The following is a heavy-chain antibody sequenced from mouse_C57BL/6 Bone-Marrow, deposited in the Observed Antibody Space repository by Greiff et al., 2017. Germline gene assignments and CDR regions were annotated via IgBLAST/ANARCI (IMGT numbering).Heavy chain of an antibody. V-gene: IGHV5-6*02. Sequence: EVMLVESGGDLVKPGGSLKLSCAASGFTFSSYGMSWVRQTPDKRLEWVATISSGGSYTYYPDSVKGRFTISRDNAKNTLYLQMSSLKSEDTAMYYCARRRIPHWYFEVWGTGTTVTVSS. J-gene: IGHJ1*03. CDR3: ARRRIPHWYFEV. CDR1: GFTFSSYG. CDR2: ISSGGSYT.